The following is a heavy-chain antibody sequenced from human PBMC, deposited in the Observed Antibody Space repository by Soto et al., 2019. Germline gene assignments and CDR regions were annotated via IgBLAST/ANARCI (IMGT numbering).Heavy chain of an antibody. D-gene: IGHD3-10*01. CDR2: IIPIFGTA. V-gene: IGHV1-69*05. Sequence: SVKVSCKASGGTFSSYAISWVRQAPGQGLEWMGGIIPIFGTAKYAQKVQGRVTMTTDTSTSTAYMELRSLRSDDTAVYYCARGVGSGSYYNQYNWFDPWGQGTLVTVSS. J-gene: IGHJ5*02. CDR3: ARGVGSGSYYNQYNWFDP. CDR1: GGTFSSYA.